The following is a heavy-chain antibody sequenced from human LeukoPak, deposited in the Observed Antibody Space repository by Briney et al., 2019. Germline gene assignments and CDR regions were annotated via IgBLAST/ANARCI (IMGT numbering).Heavy chain of an antibody. J-gene: IGHJ4*02. V-gene: IGHV3-23*01. CDR3: ARDYGGAAVAYYFDY. CDR2: ISGSGGST. CDR1: GFTFSSYA. Sequence: PGGSLRLSCAASGFTFSSYAMSWVRQAPGKGLEWVSAISGSGGSTYYADSVKGRFTISRDNSKNTLYLQMNSLRAEDTAVYYCARDYGGAAVAYYFDYWGQGTLVTVSS. D-gene: IGHD6-13*01.